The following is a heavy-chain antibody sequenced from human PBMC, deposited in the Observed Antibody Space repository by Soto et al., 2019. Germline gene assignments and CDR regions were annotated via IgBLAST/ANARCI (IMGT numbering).Heavy chain of an antibody. Sequence: GGSLRLSCAASGFTFSNAWMSWVRQAPGKGLEWVGRIKSKTDGGTTDYAAPVKGRFTISRDDSKNTLYLQMNSLKTEDTAVYYCTTVLFRPVVPAATLTGKLRFDYWGQGTLVTVSS. CDR1: GFTFSNAW. CDR2: IKSKTDGGTT. CDR3: TTVLFRPVVPAATLTGKLRFDY. V-gene: IGHV3-15*01. J-gene: IGHJ4*02. D-gene: IGHD2-2*01.